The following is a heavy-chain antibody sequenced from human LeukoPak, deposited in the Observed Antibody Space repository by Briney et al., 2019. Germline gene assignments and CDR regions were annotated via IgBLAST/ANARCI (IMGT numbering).Heavy chain of an antibody. V-gene: IGHV4-59*08. J-gene: IGHJ6*02. CDR3: ARHIHLGRIEPPNGMDV. D-gene: IGHD2-15*01. CDR1: GGSISSYY. Sequence: SETLSLTCTVSGGSISSYYWSWIRQPPGNGPEWIGYIYYSGSTNYNPSLKSRVTISVDTSKNQFSLKLSSVTAADTAVYYCARHIHLGRIEPPNGMDVWGQGTTVTVSS. CDR2: IYYSGST.